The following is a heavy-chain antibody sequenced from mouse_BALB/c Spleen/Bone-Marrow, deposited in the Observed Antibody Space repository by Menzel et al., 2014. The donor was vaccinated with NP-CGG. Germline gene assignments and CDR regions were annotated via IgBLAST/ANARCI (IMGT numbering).Heavy chain of an antibody. CDR1: GYAFTDYL. D-gene: IGHD2-3*01. Sequence: QVQLQQSGAEPVRPGTSVKVSCKASGYAFTDYLMEWLKQRPGQGLEWIGVFNPGSGSTNYNEKFKDKATLTADKSSSTAYMQLSSLTSDDSAVYFCARYDGYFDYWGQGTILTVSS. CDR3: ARYDGYFDY. CDR2: FNPGSGST. V-gene: IGHV1-54*01. J-gene: IGHJ2*01.